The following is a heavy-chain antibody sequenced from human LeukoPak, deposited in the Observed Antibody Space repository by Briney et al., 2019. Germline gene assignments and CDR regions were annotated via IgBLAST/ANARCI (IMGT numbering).Heavy chain of an antibody. CDR3: ARGLVSGSYPLDY. Sequence: SETLSLTCAVYGGSFSGYYWSWIRQPPGKGLEWIGEINHSGSTNYNPSLKSRVTISVDTSKNQFSLKLSSVTAADTAVYYCARGLVSGSYPLDYWGQGTLVTVSS. J-gene: IGHJ4*02. D-gene: IGHD1-26*01. CDR1: GGSFSGYY. V-gene: IGHV4-34*01. CDR2: INHSGST.